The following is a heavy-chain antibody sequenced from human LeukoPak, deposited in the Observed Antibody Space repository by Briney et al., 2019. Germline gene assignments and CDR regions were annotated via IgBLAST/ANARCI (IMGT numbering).Heavy chain of an antibody. J-gene: IGHJ4*02. D-gene: IGHD3-3*01. Sequence: CXASGFTFSSYSMNWVRQAPGKGLEWVSSISSSSSYIYYADSVKGRFTISRDNAKNSLYLQMNSLRAEDTAVYYCARDFGVVTDSDYWGQGTLVTVSS. CDR2: ISSSSSYI. V-gene: IGHV3-21*01. CDR1: GFTFSSYS. CDR3: ARDFGVVTDSDY.